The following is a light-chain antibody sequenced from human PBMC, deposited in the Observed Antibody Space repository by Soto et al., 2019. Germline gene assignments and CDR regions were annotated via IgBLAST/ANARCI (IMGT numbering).Light chain of an antibody. CDR2: YDS. CDR3: QVWDSSSDHYV. Sequence: SYELTQPPSVSVAPGKTARITCGGNNIGSKSVHWYQQKPGQAPVLVIYYDSDRPSGIPERFSGSNSGNTATLTISRVEAXDXADYYCQVWDSSSDHYVFGTGTKLTV. V-gene: IGLV3-21*04. CDR1: NIGSKS. J-gene: IGLJ1*01.